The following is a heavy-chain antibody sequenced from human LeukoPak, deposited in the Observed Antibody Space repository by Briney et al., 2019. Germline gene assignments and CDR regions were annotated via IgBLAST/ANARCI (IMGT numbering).Heavy chain of an antibody. CDR2: ISYDGSNK. Sequence: GRSLRLSCAASGFTFSRYAMHWVRQAPGKGLEWVAVISYDGSNKYYADSVKGRFTISRDNSKNTLYLQMNSLRAEDTAVYYCSRDVRGFDYWGQGTLVTVSS. CDR3: SRDVRGFDY. J-gene: IGHJ4*02. CDR1: GFTFSRYA. V-gene: IGHV3-30-3*01. D-gene: IGHD3-10*02.